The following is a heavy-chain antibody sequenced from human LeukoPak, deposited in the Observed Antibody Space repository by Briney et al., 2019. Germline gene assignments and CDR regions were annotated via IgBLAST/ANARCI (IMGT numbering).Heavy chain of an antibody. CDR1: GFTFSNHW. Sequence: PGGSLRLSCAASGFTFSNHWMSWVRQAPGKGLEWVASITPDGSGDHYMDSVKGRFTVSRDNAENSLCLQMNSLGAEDAAIYYCARLMGTVTTYDYWGQGTLVTVSS. CDR3: ARLMGTVTTYDY. J-gene: IGHJ4*02. CDR2: ITPDGSGD. V-gene: IGHV3-7*01. D-gene: IGHD1-7*01.